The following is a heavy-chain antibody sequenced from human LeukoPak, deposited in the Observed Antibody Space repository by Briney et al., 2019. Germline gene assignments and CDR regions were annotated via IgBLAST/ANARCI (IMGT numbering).Heavy chain of an antibody. CDR3: ARIVVVVAAKPNRGYYFDY. CDR2: IHYSGST. CDR1: GVSISSSNSY. Sequence: SETLSLTCTVSGVSISSSNSYWGWIRQPPGKGLEWIGSIHYSGSTYYNPSLKSRVTISVDTSKNQFSLKLSSVTAADTAVYYCARIVVVVAAKPNRGYYFDYWGQGTLVTVSS. J-gene: IGHJ4*02. D-gene: IGHD2-15*01. V-gene: IGHV4-39*07.